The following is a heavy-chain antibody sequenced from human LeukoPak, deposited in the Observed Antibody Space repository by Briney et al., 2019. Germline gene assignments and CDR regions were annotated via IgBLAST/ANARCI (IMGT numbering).Heavy chain of an antibody. CDR1: GFTFSSYG. Sequence: PGGSLRLSCAASGFTFSSYGMHWVRQAPGKGLEWVAVIWYDGSNKYYADSVKGRFTISRDNSKNTLYLQMNILRAEDTAVYYCARMGDSSGYYYGPVFAWGQGTLVTVSS. V-gene: IGHV3-33*01. CDR2: IWYDGSNK. CDR3: ARMGDSSGYYYGPVFA. D-gene: IGHD3-22*01. J-gene: IGHJ5*02.